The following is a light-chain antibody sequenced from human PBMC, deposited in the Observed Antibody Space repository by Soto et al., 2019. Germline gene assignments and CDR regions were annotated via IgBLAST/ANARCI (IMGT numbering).Light chain of an antibody. CDR1: SGSVSTGYY. CDR3: VLYMGSGISI. Sequence: QAVVTQEPSFSVSPGRTVTLTCGLSSGSVSTGYYPSWNQQTPGQPPRTLIYSTNTRSSGVPDRFSGSILGNKAALTITGAQADDESDYYCVLYMGSGISIFGGGTKLTVL. J-gene: IGLJ2*01. V-gene: IGLV8-61*01. CDR2: STN.